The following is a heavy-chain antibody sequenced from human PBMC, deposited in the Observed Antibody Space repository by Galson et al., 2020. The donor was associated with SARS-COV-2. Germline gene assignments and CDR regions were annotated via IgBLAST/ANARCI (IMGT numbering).Heavy chain of an antibody. CDR3: ARDPAPLYGDNYYYGMDV. D-gene: IGHD4-17*01. J-gene: IGHJ6*02. V-gene: IGHV4-59*01. Sequence: SQTLSLTCSVSDGPMSSYYWSWIRPPPGKGLEWIGYISYSGCANYNPSLRSRVTISVDLSKNQFSLKVTSVTAADTAVDYCARDPAPLYGDNYYYGMDVWGRGTTVTVSS. CDR2: ISYSGCA. CDR1: DGPMSSYY.